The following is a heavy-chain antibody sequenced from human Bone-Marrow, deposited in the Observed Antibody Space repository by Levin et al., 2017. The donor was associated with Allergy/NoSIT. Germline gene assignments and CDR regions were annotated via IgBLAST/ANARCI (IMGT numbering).Heavy chain of an antibody. CDR3: SRDPRRLDC. J-gene: IGHJ4*02. Sequence: PGGSLRLSCAASGFTFSDYYMSWIRQAPGKGLESVSYIGGGGTPINYADSVKGRFTISRDNAKNSLSLQMNSLRVEDTAVYYCSRDPRRLDCWGQGTLVTVSS. V-gene: IGHV3-11*01. CDR2: IGGGGTPI. CDR1: GFTFSDYY.